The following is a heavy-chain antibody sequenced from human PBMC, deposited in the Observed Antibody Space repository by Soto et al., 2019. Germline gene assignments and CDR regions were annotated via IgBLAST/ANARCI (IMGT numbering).Heavy chain of an antibody. CDR3: AKDSFRGAYYYYGMDV. CDR1: GFTFSSYA. CDR2: ISGSGGST. V-gene: IGHV3-23*01. Sequence: PGGSLRLSCAASGFTFSSYAMSWVRQAPGKGLEWVSAISGSGGSTCYADSVKGRFTISRDNSKNTLYLQMNSLRAEDTAVYYCAKDSFRGAYYYYGMDVWGQGTTVTVSS. J-gene: IGHJ6*02. D-gene: IGHD2-15*01.